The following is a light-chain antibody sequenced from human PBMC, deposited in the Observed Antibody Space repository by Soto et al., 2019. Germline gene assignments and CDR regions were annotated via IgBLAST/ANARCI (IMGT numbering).Light chain of an antibody. CDR3: CSYAGNYIVV. CDR2: DVN. V-gene: IGLV2-11*01. J-gene: IGLJ2*01. CDR1: SSNVGNYNY. Sequence: QSVLTQPRSVSGSPGQSVTISCTGTSSNVGNYNYVSWYQQHPGKAPKLIIYDVNKRPSGVPDRFSGSKSGNTASLTISGLQAEDDADYYCCSYAGNYIVVFGGGTKLTVL.